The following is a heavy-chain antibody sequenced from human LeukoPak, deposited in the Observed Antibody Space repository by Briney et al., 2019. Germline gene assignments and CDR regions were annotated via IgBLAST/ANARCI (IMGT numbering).Heavy chain of an antibody. CDR1: GFSFSSYW. Sequence: PGGSLRLSCAASGFSFSSYWMHWVRQTPGKGLLWVSRINTDGSSTYYADSVKGRFTISRDNAKNTLYLQMNGLRVDDTAVYYCARDHFGGNSDYWGQGTLVTVSS. J-gene: IGHJ4*02. V-gene: IGHV3-74*01. CDR2: INTDGSST. D-gene: IGHD4-23*01. CDR3: ARDHFGGNSDY.